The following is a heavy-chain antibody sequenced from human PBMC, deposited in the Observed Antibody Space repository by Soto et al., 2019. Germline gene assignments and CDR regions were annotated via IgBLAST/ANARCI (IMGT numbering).Heavy chain of an antibody. V-gene: IGHV3-11*01. CDR3: AKDWDYYDSSGAAEYFQH. CDR1: GFTFSDYY. J-gene: IGHJ1*01. D-gene: IGHD3-22*01. Sequence: GGSLRLSCAASGFTFSDYYMSWIRQAPGKGLEWVSYISSSGSTIYYADSVKGRFTISRDNAKNSLYLQMNSLRAEDTAVYYCAKDWDYYDSSGAAEYFQHWGQGTLVTVSS. CDR2: ISSSGSTI.